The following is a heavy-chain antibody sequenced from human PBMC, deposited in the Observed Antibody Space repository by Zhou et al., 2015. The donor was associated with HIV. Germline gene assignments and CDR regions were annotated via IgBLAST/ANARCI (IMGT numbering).Heavy chain of an antibody. V-gene: IGHV1-69*02. Sequence: QVQLVQSGAEVKKPGSSVKVSCKASGGTFSSYIITWVRQAPGQGLEWMGRIIPMLGVPNYAQNFQGRVTLTADKSTSTAYMELTSLRSEDTAVYYCARGSGGYLNPRFDPWGQGTLVTVSS. J-gene: IGHJ5*02. CDR1: GGTFSSYI. D-gene: IGHD5-18*01. CDR2: IIPMLGVP. CDR3: ARGSGGYLNPRFDP.